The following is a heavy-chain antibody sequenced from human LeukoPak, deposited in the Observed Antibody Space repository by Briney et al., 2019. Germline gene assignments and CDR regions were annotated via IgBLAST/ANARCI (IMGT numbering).Heavy chain of an antibody. CDR3: AKVDGSCSGGSCPSGNWFDP. Sequence: PSQTLSLTCTVAGDSISSGSYYWSWIRQPAGKGLEWIGRFYTSGSTNYNPSLKSRVTISIDTSKNQFSLRLSSVTAADTAVYYCAKVDGSCSGGSCPSGNWFDPWGQGTLVTVSS. CDR2: FYTSGST. CDR1: GDSISSGSYY. J-gene: IGHJ5*02. D-gene: IGHD2-15*01. V-gene: IGHV4-61*02.